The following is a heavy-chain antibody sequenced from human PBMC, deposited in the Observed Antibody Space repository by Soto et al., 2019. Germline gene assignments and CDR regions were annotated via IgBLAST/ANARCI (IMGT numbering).Heavy chain of an antibody. V-gene: IGHV3-21*01. J-gene: IGHJ4*02. CDR1: GFTFSTCS. Sequence: EVQLVESGGGLVKPGGSLRLSCAASGFTFSTCSLTWVRQAPGKGLEWVSSISGSSNYIHYADSVKGRFTISRDNAKNSLFLQMNSVRAEDTAVYYCARGTQATIVHSPGVGYWGQGTLVTVSS. D-gene: IGHD2-21*01. CDR2: ISGSSNYI. CDR3: ARGTQATIVHSPGVGY.